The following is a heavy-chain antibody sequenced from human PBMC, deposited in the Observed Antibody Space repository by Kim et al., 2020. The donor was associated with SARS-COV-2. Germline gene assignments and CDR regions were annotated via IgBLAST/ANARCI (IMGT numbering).Heavy chain of an antibody. D-gene: IGHD3-22*01. V-gene: IGHV1-69*04. Sequence: QGRVTITADKSTSTAYMELSSLRSEDTAVYYCARDNHYYDSSGSYDWFDPWGQGTLVTVSS. J-gene: IGHJ5*02. CDR3: ARDNHYYDSSGSYDWFDP.